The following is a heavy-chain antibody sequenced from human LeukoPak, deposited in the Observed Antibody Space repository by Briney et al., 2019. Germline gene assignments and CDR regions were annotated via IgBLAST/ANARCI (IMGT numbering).Heavy chain of an antibody. CDR3: ARVGFCSGGLCPYYFDY. D-gene: IGHD2-15*01. Sequence: SVNVSCKPSRYTFIRKHMLWVRPAARRGVEGMGWINPNSGSTNYAQKFQGRVIMTRDTSISTAYMELGRLGSDDTAVYYCARVGFCSGGLCPYYFDYGGQGTLVTVSS. J-gene: IGHJ4*02. CDR2: INPNSGST. V-gene: IGHV1-2*02. CDR1: RYTFIRKH.